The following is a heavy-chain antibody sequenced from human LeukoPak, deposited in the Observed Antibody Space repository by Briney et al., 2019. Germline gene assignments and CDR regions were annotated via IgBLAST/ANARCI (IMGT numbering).Heavy chain of an antibody. Sequence: ASVKASCKASGYTLTGYYMHWVRQAPGKGLEWMGRINPNSGGTNYAQKFQGRVTMTRDTSISTAYMELSRLRSDDTAVYYCARPDSSGWYVRDAFDIWGQGTMVTVSS. V-gene: IGHV1-2*06. CDR1: GYTLTGYY. D-gene: IGHD6-19*01. CDR2: INPNSGGT. J-gene: IGHJ3*02. CDR3: ARPDSSGWYVRDAFDI.